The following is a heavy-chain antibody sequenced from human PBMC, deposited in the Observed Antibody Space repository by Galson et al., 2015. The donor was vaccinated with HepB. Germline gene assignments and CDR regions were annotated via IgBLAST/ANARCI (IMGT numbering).Heavy chain of an antibody. CDR1: GYTFTSYA. CDR2: INAGNGNT. Sequence: SVKVSCKASGYTFTSYAMHWVRQAPGQRLEWMGWINAGNGNTKYSQKFQGRVTITRDTSASTAYMELSSLRSEDTAVYYCARPNYDFWSGYYGFDYWGRGTLVTVSS. D-gene: IGHD3-3*01. J-gene: IGHJ4*02. CDR3: ARPNYDFWSGYYGFDY. V-gene: IGHV1-3*01.